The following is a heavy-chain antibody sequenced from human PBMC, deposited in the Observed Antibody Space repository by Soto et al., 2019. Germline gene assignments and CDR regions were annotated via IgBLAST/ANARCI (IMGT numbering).Heavy chain of an antibody. J-gene: IGHJ6*02. V-gene: IGHV4-31*03. CDR3: ARVSRSNLYGMDV. CDR2: IYYSGST. CDR1: GGSISSGGYY. D-gene: IGHD4-4*01. Sequence: SETLSLTCTVSGGSISSGGYYWSWIRQHPGKGLEWIGYIYYSGSTYYNPSLKSRVTISVDTSKNQFSLKLSSVTAADTAVYYCARVSRSNLYGMDVWGQGTTGTVS.